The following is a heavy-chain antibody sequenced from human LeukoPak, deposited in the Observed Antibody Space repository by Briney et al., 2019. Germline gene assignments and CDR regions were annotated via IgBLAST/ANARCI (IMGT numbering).Heavy chain of an antibody. CDR3: ARVLLWFGEPSDFDY. J-gene: IGHJ4*02. V-gene: IGHV3-30*04. CDR1: GSTFSSYA. D-gene: IGHD3-10*01. CDR2: ISYDGSNK. Sequence: GGSLRLSCAASGSTFSSYAMRWVRQAPGKGLEWVAVISYDGSNKYYADSVKGRFTISRDNSKNTLYLQMNSLRAEDTAVYYCARVLLWFGEPSDFDYWGQGTLVTVSS.